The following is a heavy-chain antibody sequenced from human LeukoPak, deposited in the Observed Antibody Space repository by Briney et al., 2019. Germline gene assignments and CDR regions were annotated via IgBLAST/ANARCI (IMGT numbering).Heavy chain of an antibody. V-gene: IGHV3-9*01. J-gene: IGHJ4*02. CDR3: VKEGREAFDR. CDR1: GFTFNDYA. Sequence: PGRSLRRTCSASGFTFNDYAMHWVRHAQGKGLEWVSGISTNSGSIDYADPVRGGFTISRDNAKNSLYLQMNSLRPEDTALYYCVKEGREAFDRWGQGTLVTVSS. CDR2: ISTNSGSI. D-gene: IGHD1-26*01.